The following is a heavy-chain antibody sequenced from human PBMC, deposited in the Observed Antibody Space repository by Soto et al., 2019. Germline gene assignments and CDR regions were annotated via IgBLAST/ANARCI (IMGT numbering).Heavy chain of an antibody. CDR2: IIPIFGTA. CDR1: GGTFSSYA. J-gene: IGHJ6*02. D-gene: IGHD5-18*01. CDR3: ATQWIQLWSAEYPYYYGMDV. V-gene: IGHV1-69*13. Sequence: ASVKVSCKASGGTFSSYAISWVRQAPGQGLEWMGRIIPIFGTANYAQKFQGRVTITADESTSTAYMELSSLRSEDTAVYYCATQWIQLWSAEYPYYYGMDVWGQGTTVTVSS.